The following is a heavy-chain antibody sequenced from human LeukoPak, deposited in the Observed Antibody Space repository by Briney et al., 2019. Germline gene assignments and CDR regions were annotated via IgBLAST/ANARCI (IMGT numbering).Heavy chain of an antibody. CDR3: AKFKYSSSWYTGDYFDY. V-gene: IGHV3-23*01. CDR2: ISGSGGST. D-gene: IGHD6-13*01. CDR1: GFTFSSYA. Sequence: PGGSLRLSCAASGFTFSSYAMTWVRQAPGKGLEWVSAISGSGGSTYYADSVKGRFTISRDNSKNTLYLQMNSLRAEDTAVYYCAKFKYSSSWYTGDYFDYWGQGTLVTVSS. J-gene: IGHJ4*02.